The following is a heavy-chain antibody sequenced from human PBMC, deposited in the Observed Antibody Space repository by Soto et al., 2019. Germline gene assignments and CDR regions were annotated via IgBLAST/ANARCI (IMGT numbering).Heavy chain of an antibody. V-gene: IGHV4-39*01. CDR3: ARSFGKWLVYYYGMDV. CDR2: IYYSGST. J-gene: IGHJ6*01. D-gene: IGHD6-19*01. Sequence: PETLSLTYTVSGGSISSSSYYWGWIRQPPGKGLEWIGSIYYSGSTYYNPSLKSRVTISVDTSKNQFSLKLSSVTAADTAVYYCARSFGKWLVYYYGMDVWGQGTTVT. CDR1: GGSISSSSYY.